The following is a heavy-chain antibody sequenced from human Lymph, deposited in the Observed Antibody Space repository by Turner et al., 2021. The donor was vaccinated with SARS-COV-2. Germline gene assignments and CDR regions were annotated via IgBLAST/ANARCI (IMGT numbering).Heavy chain of an antibody. Sequence: EVQLVESGGGLFQPGGSLRRSCAASGLTVSRNYMTWVRQAPGKGLEWVSVIYSGGSTYYADSVKGRFTISRHNSKNTLYLQMNSLRAEDTAVYYCARDLDTAGGMDVWGQGTTVTVSS. CDR1: GLTVSRNY. CDR2: IYSGGST. CDR3: ARDLDTAGGMDV. V-gene: IGHV3-53*04. D-gene: IGHD5-18*01. J-gene: IGHJ6*02.